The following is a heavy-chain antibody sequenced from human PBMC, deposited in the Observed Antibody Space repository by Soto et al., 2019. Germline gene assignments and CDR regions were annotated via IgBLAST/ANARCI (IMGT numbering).Heavy chain of an antibody. D-gene: IGHD4-17*01. Sequence: QVQLEESGPGLVKPSGTLSLTCAVSGGSISTKNWWNWVRQSPEKGLEWIGQILHSGSTNYNPSLKTRVAISVDKSKNQFSLWLTSVTAADTALSFCERSDYGDSNSQFFDYWGQGALVTVSS. V-gene: IGHV4-4*02. J-gene: IGHJ4*02. CDR2: ILHSGST. CDR3: ERSDYGDSNSQFFDY. CDR1: GGSISTKNW.